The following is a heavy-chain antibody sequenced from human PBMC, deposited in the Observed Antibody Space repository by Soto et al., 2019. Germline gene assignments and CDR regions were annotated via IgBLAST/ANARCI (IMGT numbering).Heavy chain of an antibody. CDR1: GYTFTSYD. CDR3: ARPGSSGWYTGNDAFDI. D-gene: IGHD6-19*01. J-gene: IGHJ3*02. CDR2: MNPNSGNT. V-gene: IGHV1-8*01. Sequence: QVQLVQSGAEVKKPGASVKVSCKASGYTFTSYDINWVRQATGQGLEWMGWMNPNSGNTGYAQKFQGRVTMTRNTSISTAYMELSSLRSEDTAVYYCARPGSSGWYTGNDAFDIWGQGTMVTVSS.